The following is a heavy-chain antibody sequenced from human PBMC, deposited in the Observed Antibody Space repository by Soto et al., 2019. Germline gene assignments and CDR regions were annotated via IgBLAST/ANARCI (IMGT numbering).Heavy chain of an antibody. D-gene: IGHD2-2*01. J-gene: IGHJ5*02. CDR3: ARQPLETCRFDP. V-gene: IGHV4-34*01. CDR1: GGSFSAYY. Sequence: SETLSLTCAVYGGSFSAYYWSWIRQPPGKGLEWIGEINHSGSTIYNPSLKSRLTMSVDTSKKQFSLKLTSVTAADTAVYYCARQPLETCRFDPWGQGTPVTVSS. CDR2: INHSGST.